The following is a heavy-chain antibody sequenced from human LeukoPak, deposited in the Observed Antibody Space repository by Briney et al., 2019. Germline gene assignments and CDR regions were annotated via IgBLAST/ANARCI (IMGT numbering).Heavy chain of an antibody. CDR2: IHPGRGDT. CDR1: GYTFTDHY. Sequence: ASVKVSCQALGYTFTDHYFHWLRQAPGQGIEWMGWIHPGRGDTNIAQKFQGRVSLTRDMSISTAYMELSRLTSDDTAVYYCARGMVVAGSGAFDYWGQGTLVTVSS. V-gene: IGHV1-2*02. D-gene: IGHD2-15*01. J-gene: IGHJ4*02. CDR3: ARGMVVAGSGAFDY.